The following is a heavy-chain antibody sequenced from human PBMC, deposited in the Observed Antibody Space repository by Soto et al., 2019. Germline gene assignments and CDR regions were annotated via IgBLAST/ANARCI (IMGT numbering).Heavy chain of an antibody. D-gene: IGHD3-10*01. CDR3: AKSVSSYYYYYMDV. V-gene: IGHV3-9*01. CDR1: GFTFDDYA. Sequence: GGSLRLSCAASGFTFDDYAMHWVRQAPGKGLEWVSGISWNSGSIGYADSVKGRFTISRDNAKNSLYLQMNSLRAEDTALYYCAKSVSSYYYYYMDVWGKGTTVTVSS. J-gene: IGHJ6*03. CDR2: ISWNSGSI.